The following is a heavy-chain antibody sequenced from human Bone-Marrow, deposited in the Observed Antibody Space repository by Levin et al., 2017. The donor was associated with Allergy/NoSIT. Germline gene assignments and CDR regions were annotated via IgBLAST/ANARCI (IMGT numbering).Heavy chain of an antibody. CDR2: IDPSDSYI. V-gene: IGHV5-10-1*01. CDR3: ARQDAYSYYYMDV. CDR1: GYSFISYL. J-gene: IGHJ6*03. Sequence: GESLKISCQASGYSFISYLITWVRQVPGKGLQWMGRIDPSDSYINYSPSFQGHVVFSVDKSLTTAYLQWNNVKASDTAIYYCARQDAYSYYYMDVWGKGTAVTVSS.